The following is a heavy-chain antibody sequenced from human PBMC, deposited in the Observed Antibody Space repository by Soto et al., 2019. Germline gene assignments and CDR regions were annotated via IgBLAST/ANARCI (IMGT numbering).Heavy chain of an antibody. CDR3: ATGRYHYVSEY. CDR1: GGSISSYY. CDR2: IYYTGSP. J-gene: IGHJ4*02. D-gene: IGHD3-10*01. Sequence: QVQLQESGPGLVKPSETLSLTCTVSGGSISSYYWRWIRQPPGKGLEWIGYIYYTGSPNYNPSLKRRISVHVDTSKSQFSLWLGSVTAADTAVYYCATGRYHYVSEYWGQGTLVTVSS. V-gene: IGHV4-59*01.